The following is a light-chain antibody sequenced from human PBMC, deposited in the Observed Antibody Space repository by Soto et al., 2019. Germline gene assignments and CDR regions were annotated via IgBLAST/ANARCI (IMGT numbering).Light chain of an antibody. Sequence: EIVLTQSPGTLSLSPGERATLSCRASQSVSSSYLAWYQQKPGQTPRLLIYGASSRANGIPDRFSGSGSGTDFTLTISRLEPEDFAVYYCQPFGNSPYTFGQGTKLDIK. V-gene: IGKV3-20*01. CDR3: QPFGNSPYT. CDR2: GAS. J-gene: IGKJ2*01. CDR1: QSVSSSY.